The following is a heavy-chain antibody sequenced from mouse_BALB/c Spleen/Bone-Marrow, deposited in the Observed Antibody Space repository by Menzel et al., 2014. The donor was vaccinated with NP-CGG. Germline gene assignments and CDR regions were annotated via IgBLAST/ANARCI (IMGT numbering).Heavy chain of an antibody. V-gene: IGHV1S22*01. CDR3: TSLRLPY. J-gene: IGHJ3*01. D-gene: IGHD1-2*01. CDR2: IYPGSGST. Sequence: GSELVRPGASVKLSCKASGYTFTSYWMRWVKQRPGQGLEWIGNIYPGSGSTNYDEKFKSKATLTVDTSSSTAYMQLSSLTSEDSAVYYCTSLRLPYWGQGTLVTVSA. CDR1: GYTFTSYW.